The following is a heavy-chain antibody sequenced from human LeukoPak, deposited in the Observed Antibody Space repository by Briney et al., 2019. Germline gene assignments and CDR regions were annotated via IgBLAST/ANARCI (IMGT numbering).Heavy chain of an antibody. V-gene: IGHV4-59*01. Sequence: SETLSLTCTVSGDSITNNYWTWIRQSPEKGLEWMGFIHHSGSTDYNPFLKGRVSISVDMSKNQFSLNLRFVTAADTAISFCARERSHFYYMDVWGKGTKVTVSS. D-gene: IGHD3-10*01. CDR2: IHHSGST. J-gene: IGHJ6*03. CDR1: GDSITNNY. CDR3: ARERSHFYYMDV.